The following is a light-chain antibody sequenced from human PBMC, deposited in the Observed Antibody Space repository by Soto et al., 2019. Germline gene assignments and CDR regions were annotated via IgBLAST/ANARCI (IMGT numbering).Light chain of an antibody. Sequence: IHMTQSPSSLSASVGDRVTITCRASQRITTYLIWYQQKPGEAPKILISTSGTLQSGVPSMFRGSGYVKDFTPTINRLQPEDVQSYVCHHSYSTPYTVGQATQSEFK. J-gene: IGKJ2*01. V-gene: IGKV1-39*01. CDR2: TSG. CDR1: QRITTY. CDR3: HHSYSTPYT.